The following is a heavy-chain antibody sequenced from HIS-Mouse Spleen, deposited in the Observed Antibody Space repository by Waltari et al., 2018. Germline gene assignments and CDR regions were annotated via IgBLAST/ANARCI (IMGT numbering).Heavy chain of an antibody. CDR2: SYYSGRT. D-gene: IGHD6-13*01. V-gene: IGHV4-39*07. CDR1: GGSISSSSYY. J-gene: IGHJ2*01. CDR3: AREIPYSSSWYDWYFDL. Sequence: QLQLQESGPGLVKPSETLSLTCTVSGGSISSSSYYWGWIRQPPGKGLVWIGSSYYSGRTYHNPSLKSRVTISVDTSKNQFSLKRSSVTAADTAVYYCAREIPYSSSWYDWYFDLWGRGTLVTVSS.